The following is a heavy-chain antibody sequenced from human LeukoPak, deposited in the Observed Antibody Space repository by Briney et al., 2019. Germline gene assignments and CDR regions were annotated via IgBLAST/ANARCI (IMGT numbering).Heavy chain of an antibody. CDR3: AKDQGSGWPDY. CDR2: ISGSGGST. D-gene: IGHD6-19*01. Sequence: GGSLRLSCEASEVTFSSYAMSWVRQAPGKGLEWVSAISGSGGSTYYADSVKGRFTISRDNSKNTLYLQMNSLRAEDTAVYYCAKDQGSGWPDYWGQGTLVTVSS. J-gene: IGHJ4*02. CDR1: EVTFSSYA. V-gene: IGHV3-23*01.